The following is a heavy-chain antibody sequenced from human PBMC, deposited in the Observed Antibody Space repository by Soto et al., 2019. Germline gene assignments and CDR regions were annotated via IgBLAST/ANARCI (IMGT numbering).Heavy chain of an antibody. J-gene: IGHJ5*01. D-gene: IGHD2-2*01. Sequence: GGSLRLSCAASGFTFSRYGMNWLRQAPGKGLEWVASISSTTSYVYYADSVKGRFSTSRDNAKNILYLEMYALRTEDTAVYYCARDPSEGRVGNWFESWGQGTLVTVS. CDR3: ARDPSEGRVGNWFES. CDR1: GFTFSRYG. CDR2: ISSTTSYV. V-gene: IGHV3-21*06.